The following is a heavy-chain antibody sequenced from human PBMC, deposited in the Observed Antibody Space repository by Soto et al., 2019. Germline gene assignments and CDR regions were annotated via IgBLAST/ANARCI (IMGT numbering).Heavy chain of an antibody. D-gene: IGHD1-26*01. CDR3: TTGLVGATRDSYYYYGMDV. CDR2: IKSKTDGGTT. V-gene: IGHV3-15*01. CDR1: GFTFSNAW. J-gene: IGHJ6*02. Sequence: RRLSCAASGFTFSNAWMSWVRQAPGKGLQWVGRIKSKTDGGTTDYAAPVKGRFTISRDDSKNTLYLRMNSLKTEDTAVYYCTTGLVGATRDSYYYYGMDVWGQGTTVTVSS.